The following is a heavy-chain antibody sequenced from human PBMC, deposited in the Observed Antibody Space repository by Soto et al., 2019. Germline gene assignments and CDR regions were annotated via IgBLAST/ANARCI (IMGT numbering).Heavy chain of an antibody. Sequence: PGGSLRLSCAASGFTFSDHYMDWVRQAPGKGLEWVGRTRNKANSYTTEYAASVKGRFTISRDDSKNSLYLQMNGLKTEDTAVYYCARGGYCSSTSCHSDYYGMDVWGQGTMVTVSS. CDR3: ARGGYCSSTSCHSDYYGMDV. CDR2: TRNKANSYTT. V-gene: IGHV3-72*01. D-gene: IGHD2-2*01. J-gene: IGHJ6*02. CDR1: GFTFSDHY.